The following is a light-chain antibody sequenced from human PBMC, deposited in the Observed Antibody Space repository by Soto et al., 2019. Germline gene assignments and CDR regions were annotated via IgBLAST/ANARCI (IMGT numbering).Light chain of an antibody. Sequence: DIQMTQSPSTLSASVGDRVTITCRASQTISSWLAWYQQKPGKAPKVLIYKASSLESGFPSRFSASGSGTEITLTISSLQPNDFATYYCQLYNSYSEAFGQGTKVDIK. CDR1: QTISSW. CDR3: QLYNSYSEA. CDR2: KAS. V-gene: IGKV1-5*03. J-gene: IGKJ1*01.